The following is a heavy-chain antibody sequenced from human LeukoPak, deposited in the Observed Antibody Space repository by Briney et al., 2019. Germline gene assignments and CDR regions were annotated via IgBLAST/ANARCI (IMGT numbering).Heavy chain of an antibody. CDR3: ARKQYVPYYFDI. CDR2: IYYSGPT. J-gene: IGHJ4*02. Sequence: QVQLQESGPGLVKPSQTLSLTCTVSGGSISNGDYYWSWIRQPPGKCLEWIGYIYYSGPTYYTPSLKSRLTISVDTSKNQFSLKLSSVTAADTAVYYCARKQYVPYYFDIWGQGTQVTVSS. V-gene: IGHV4-30-4*08. D-gene: IGHD4-11*01. CDR1: GGSISNGDYY.